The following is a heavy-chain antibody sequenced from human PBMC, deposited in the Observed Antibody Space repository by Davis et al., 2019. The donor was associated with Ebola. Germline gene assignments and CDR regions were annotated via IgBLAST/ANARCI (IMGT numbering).Heavy chain of an antibody. D-gene: IGHD3-16*01. Sequence: PSETLSLTCGVCGGSLSGYYWTWIRQAPGKGLEWIGEIDDDGDTTYRASLKSRLTIPLDTSKNQFSLKLTSVTAADTAIYFCARDFGDGAHFDYWGQGILVTVSS. V-gene: IGHV4-34*01. CDR3: ARDFGDGAHFDY. CDR2: IDDDGDT. J-gene: IGHJ4*02. CDR1: GGSLSGYY.